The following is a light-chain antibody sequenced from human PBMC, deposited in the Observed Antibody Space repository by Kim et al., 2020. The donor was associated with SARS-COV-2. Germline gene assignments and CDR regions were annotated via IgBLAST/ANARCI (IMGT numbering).Light chain of an antibody. Sequence: RATINCKSSQSVLDNVNNKNYLAWYQHKPGQPPKLLIYWASTRESGVPDRFSGSGSGTDFTLTISSLQAEDVAVHYCQQYYGIPRTFGQGTKLEI. CDR3: QQYYGIPRT. CDR2: WAS. J-gene: IGKJ2*01. V-gene: IGKV4-1*01. CDR1: QSVLDNVNNKNY.